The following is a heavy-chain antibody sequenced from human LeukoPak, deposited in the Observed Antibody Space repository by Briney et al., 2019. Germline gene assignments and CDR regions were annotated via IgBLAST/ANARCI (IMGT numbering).Heavy chain of an antibody. CDR2: IYYSGST. V-gene: IGHV4-39*01. J-gene: IGHJ4*02. CDR3: ASQRSPFDY. Sequence: SETLSLTCTVSGGSISSSSYYWGWIRQPPGKGLEWIESIYYSGSTYYNPSLKSRVTISVDTSKNQFSLKLSPVTAADTAVYYCASQRSPFDYWGQGTLVTVSS. CDR1: GGSISSSSYY.